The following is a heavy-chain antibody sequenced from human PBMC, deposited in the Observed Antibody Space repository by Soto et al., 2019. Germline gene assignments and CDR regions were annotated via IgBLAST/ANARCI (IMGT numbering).Heavy chain of an antibody. V-gene: IGHV1-18*01. CDR2: ISVDGGNT. Sequence: QVQLVQSGGEVKNPGASVKVSCKASGYSFIGYAISWVRQAPGQGLEWMGWISVDGGNTKYTEERQERVTMTADTSTNTAYLELKNLRADDTAVYYCARVDDFWIGEECCYFDHWGQGTLVTVPS. CDR1: GYSFIGYA. D-gene: IGHD3-3*01. CDR3: ARVDDFWIGEECCYFDH. J-gene: IGHJ4*02.